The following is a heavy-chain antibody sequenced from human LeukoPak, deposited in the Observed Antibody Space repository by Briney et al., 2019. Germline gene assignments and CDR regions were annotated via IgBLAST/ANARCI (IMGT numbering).Heavy chain of an antibody. CDR1: GFTFSSYG. CDR2: IWYDGSNK. J-gene: IGHJ4*02. V-gene: IGHV3-33*01. D-gene: IGHD1-26*01. Sequence: GGSLRLSCAASGFTFSSYGMHRVRQAPGKGLEWVAVIWYDGSNKYYADSVKGRFTISRDNSKNTLYLQMNSLRAEDTAVYYCARDFGGSYYVLDYWGQGTLVTVSS. CDR3: ARDFGGSYYVLDY.